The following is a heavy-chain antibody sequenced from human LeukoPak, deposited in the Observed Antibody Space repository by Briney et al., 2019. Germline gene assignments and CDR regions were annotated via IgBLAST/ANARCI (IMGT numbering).Heavy chain of an antibody. J-gene: IGHJ5*02. CDR1: GYTFTGYY. CDR2: INPNSGGT. D-gene: IGHD3-3*01. CDR3: ARDKRDFWSGLGFDP. Sequence: ASVKVSCKASGYTFTGYYMHWVRQAPGQGLEWMGWINPNSGGTNYAQKFQGRVTMTRATSISTAYMELSRLRSDDTAVYYCARDKRDFWSGLGFDPWGQGTLVTVSS. V-gene: IGHV1-2*02.